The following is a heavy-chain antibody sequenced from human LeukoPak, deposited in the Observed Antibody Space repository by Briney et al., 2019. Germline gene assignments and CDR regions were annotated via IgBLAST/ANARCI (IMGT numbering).Heavy chain of an antibody. Sequence: GGSLRLSCAASGFTFSSYAMSWVRQAPGKGLEWVSAISGSGGSTYYADSVKGRFTISRDNSKNTLYLQMNSLRAEDTAVYYCAKWSSGYYDSSGSPFFDYWGQGTLVTVSS. CDR1: GFTFSSYA. V-gene: IGHV3-23*01. CDR2: ISGSGGST. CDR3: AKWSSGYYDSSGSPFFDY. J-gene: IGHJ4*02. D-gene: IGHD3-22*01.